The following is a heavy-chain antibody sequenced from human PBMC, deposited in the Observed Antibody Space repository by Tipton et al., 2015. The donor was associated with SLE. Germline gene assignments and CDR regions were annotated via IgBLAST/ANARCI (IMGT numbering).Heavy chain of an antibody. CDR2: IHHTGST. J-gene: IGHJ6*03. Sequence: TLSLTCTVSGDSISRGLHYWSWIRQHPGEGLEWIGYIHHTGSTSYNPSLKDRVTISVDTSKNQFSLKLSSVTAADTAVYYCAREPVYYYYYMDVWGKGTTVTVSS. CDR1: GDSISRGLHY. V-gene: IGHV4-31*03. CDR3: AREPVYYYYYMDV.